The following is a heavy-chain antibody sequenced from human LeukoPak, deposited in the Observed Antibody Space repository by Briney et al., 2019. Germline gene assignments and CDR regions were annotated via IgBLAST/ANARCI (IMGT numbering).Heavy chain of an antibody. CDR1: GFTFSSYS. V-gene: IGHV3-48*01. Sequence: GGSLRLSCAASGFTFSSYSMNWVRQAPGKGLEWVSYISSSSSTIYYADSVKGRFTISRDNAKNSLYLQMNSLRAEDTAVYYCARETPEDCSSTSCYGENWFDPWGQGTLVTVSS. D-gene: IGHD2-2*01. CDR2: ISSSSSTI. CDR3: ARETPEDCSSTSCYGENWFDP. J-gene: IGHJ5*02.